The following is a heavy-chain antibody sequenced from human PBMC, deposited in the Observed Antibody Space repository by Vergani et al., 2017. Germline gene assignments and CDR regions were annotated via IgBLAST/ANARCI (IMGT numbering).Heavy chain of an antibody. CDR3: ARVSENYYYYYGMDV. Sequence: QVQLQESGPGLVKPSETLSLTCTVSGGSISSYYWSWIRQPPGKGLEWIGYIHYSGSTNYSPSLKSRVTISVDTSKNQFSLRLTSVTAADTAVYYCARVSENYYYYYGMDVWGQGTTVTVSS. D-gene: IGHD3-10*01. CDR1: GGSISSYY. J-gene: IGHJ6*02. V-gene: IGHV4-59*01. CDR2: IHYSGST.